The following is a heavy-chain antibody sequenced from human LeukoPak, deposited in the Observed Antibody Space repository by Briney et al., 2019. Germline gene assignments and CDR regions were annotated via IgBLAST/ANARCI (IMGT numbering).Heavy chain of an antibody. V-gene: IGHV3-30*04. D-gene: IGHD3-22*01. Sequence: GGSLRLSCAASGFTFSSYAMHWVRQAPGKGLEWVAVISYDGSNKYYADSVKGRFTISRDNSKNTLYLQINSLRAEDTAVYYCARGSQWNWYYDGSGYPFDYWGQGTLVTVSS. J-gene: IGHJ4*02. CDR1: GFTFSSYA. CDR2: ISYDGSNK. CDR3: ARGSQWNWYYDGSGYPFDY.